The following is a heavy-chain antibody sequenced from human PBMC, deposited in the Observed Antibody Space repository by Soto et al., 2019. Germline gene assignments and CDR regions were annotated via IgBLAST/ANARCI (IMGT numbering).Heavy chain of an antibody. CDR2: IYYSGST. J-gene: IGHJ4*02. D-gene: IGHD4-17*01. V-gene: IGHV4-59*01. CDR3: ARDKQGTTVFDY. Sequence: SETLSLTCTVSGDSISSYYWSWIRQPPGKGLEWIGHIYYSGSTNYNPSLKSRVTISVDTSNNQFSLKVSSVTAADTAVYYCARDKQGTTVFDYWGQGTLVTVSS. CDR1: GDSISSYY.